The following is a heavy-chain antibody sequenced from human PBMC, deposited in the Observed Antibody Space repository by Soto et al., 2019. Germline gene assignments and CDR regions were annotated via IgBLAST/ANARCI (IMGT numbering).Heavy chain of an antibody. J-gene: IGHJ6*02. D-gene: IGHD2-2*01. V-gene: IGHV1-18*01. CDR3: AKSADCSITTCSFPTRFHMRGYYYYYGMDV. Sequence: ASVKVSCKASGYTFSNYGISCVLQAPGQELEWMGWISAYNGNTHFAPKFQGRVTMTTDTPTTTAFMEQRSRRSDDTAVYYCAKSADCSITTCSFPTRFHMRGYYYYYGMDVWGPGTTVTVSS. CDR1: GYTFSNYG. CDR2: ISAYNGNT.